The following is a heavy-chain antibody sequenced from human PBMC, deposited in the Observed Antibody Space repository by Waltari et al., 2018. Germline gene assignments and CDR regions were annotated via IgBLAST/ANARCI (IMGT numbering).Heavy chain of an antibody. CDR3: SRGSGQLGYIMDV. Sequence: EVQLVESGGGLVQPGGSLRLACAASGLSLGTSSMPWVPHVPGRGLVWVARISSDGISTTYADSVKGRFSIFRDNAKNTLYLHMNSLRADDTAVYFCSRGSGQLGYIMDVRGQGTTVTVSS. D-gene: IGHD6-13*01. J-gene: IGHJ6*02. V-gene: IGHV3-74*01. CDR2: ISSDGIST. CDR1: GLSLGTSS.